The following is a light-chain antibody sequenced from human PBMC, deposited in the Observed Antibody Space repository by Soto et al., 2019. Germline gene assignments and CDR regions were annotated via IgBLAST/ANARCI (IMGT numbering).Light chain of an antibody. J-gene: IGLJ2*01. CDR2: EVS. V-gene: IGLV2-14*01. CDR3: CSYAGSTTRVV. CDR1: SSDVVTYKY. Sequence: QSALTQPASVSGSPGQSIAISCTGTSSDVVTYKYVSWYQQHPGKAPKLMIYEVSIRPSGVSDRFSGSKSGNTASLTISGLRPEVEAYYYCCSYAGSTTRVVFGGGTKVTVL.